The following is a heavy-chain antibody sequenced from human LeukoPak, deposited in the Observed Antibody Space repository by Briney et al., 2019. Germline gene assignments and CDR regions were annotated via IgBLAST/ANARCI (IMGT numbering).Heavy chain of an antibody. V-gene: IGHV4-59*11. CDR3: ARGSASLKD. D-gene: IGHD2-15*01. CDR1: GGSISSHY. J-gene: IGHJ4*02. CDR2: IYYSGST. Sequence: SETLSLTCTVSGGSISSHYWSWIRHPPGKGLEWIGYIYYSGSTNYNPSLKSRVTISVDTSKNQFSLKLSSVTPADTAVYYCARGSASLKDWGQGTLVTVSS.